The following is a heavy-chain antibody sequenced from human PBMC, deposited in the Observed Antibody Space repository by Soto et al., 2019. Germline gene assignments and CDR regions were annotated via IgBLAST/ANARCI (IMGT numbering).Heavy chain of an antibody. Sequence: QVPLVQSGAEVKKLGSSVKVSCKASGGTFSSYAISWVRQAPGQGLEWMGGIIPIFGTANYAQKFQGRVTITADESTSTAYMELSILRSEDTAVYYCASAGVPRYYGMDVWGQGTTVTVSS. D-gene: IGHD2-2*01. J-gene: IGHJ6*02. CDR3: ASAGVPRYYGMDV. CDR2: IIPIFGTA. V-gene: IGHV1-69*01. CDR1: GGTFSSYA.